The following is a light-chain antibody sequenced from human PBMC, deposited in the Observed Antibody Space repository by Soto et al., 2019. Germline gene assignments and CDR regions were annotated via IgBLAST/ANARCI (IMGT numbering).Light chain of an antibody. CDR3: QKLNAYPPWP. CDR2: GAS. J-gene: IGKJ1*01. Sequence: NVLSQSPATLSLSPGERATLSCRASQSVSSSYLAWYQQKPGQAPRLLIYGASSRATGIPDRFSGSGSGTDFTLTISSLQPEDFATYFCQKLNAYPPWPFGQGTKAAIK. V-gene: IGKV3D-20*02. CDR1: QSVSSSY.